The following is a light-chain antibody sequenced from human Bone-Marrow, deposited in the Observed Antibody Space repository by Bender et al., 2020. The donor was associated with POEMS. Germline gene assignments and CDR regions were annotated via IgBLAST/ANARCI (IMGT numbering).Light chain of an antibody. V-gene: IGLV2-14*03. CDR1: SSDVGGYNY. Sequence: QSALTQPASVSASPGQSITISCTGTSSDVGGYNYVSWYQQHPGKAPKLLIYGYNNRPSGVPDRFSGSKSGTSASLAITGLQAEDEGDYYCQSYDNSLGGWVFGGGTKLTVL. CDR3: QSYDNSLGGWV. CDR2: GYN. J-gene: IGLJ3*02.